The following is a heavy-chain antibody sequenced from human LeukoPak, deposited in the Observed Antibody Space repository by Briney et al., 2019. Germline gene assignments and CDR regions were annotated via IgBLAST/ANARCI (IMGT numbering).Heavy chain of an antibody. CDR3: ARQELVAATPFYFDY. D-gene: IGHD2-15*01. V-gene: IGHV5-51*01. CDR2: IYPGDSDT. J-gene: IGHJ4*02. Sequence: GESLKISCKGSGYSFTSYCISWVRQMPGKGLEWMGIIYPGDSDTRYSPSFQGQVTISADKSISTAYLQWSSLKASDTAMYYCARQELVAATPFYFDYWGQGTLVTVSS. CDR1: GYSFTSYC.